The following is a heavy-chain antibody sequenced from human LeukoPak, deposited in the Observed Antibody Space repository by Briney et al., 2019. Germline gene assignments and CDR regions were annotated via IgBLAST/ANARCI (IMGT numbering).Heavy chain of an antibody. Sequence: PSETLSLTCTVSGGSIDNYYWNWVRQPPGRGLEWIGYIYKTGSTIYSPALESRVTMSVDTSQKQFSLKLRSVTAADTAVYYCARGTDSSRNFDYWGQGTLVTVSS. CDR3: ARGTDSSRNFDY. D-gene: IGHD6-13*01. CDR2: IYKTGST. J-gene: IGHJ4*02. CDR1: GGSIDNYY. V-gene: IGHV4-59*12.